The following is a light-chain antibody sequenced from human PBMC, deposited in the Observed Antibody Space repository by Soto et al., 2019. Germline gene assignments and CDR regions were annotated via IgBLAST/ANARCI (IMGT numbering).Light chain of an antibody. V-gene: IGKV4-1*01. CDR2: WAS. Sequence: DIVMTQSPDSLAVSLGEGATINCKSSQSVLYSSNNQNYLAWYQQKPGQPPKLLIYWASTRESGVPDRLSGSGSGTDFTLTISSLEAEDVAVYYCQQYYSTPITFGQGTRLEIK. CDR1: QSVLYSSNNQNY. J-gene: IGKJ5*01. CDR3: QQYYSTPIT.